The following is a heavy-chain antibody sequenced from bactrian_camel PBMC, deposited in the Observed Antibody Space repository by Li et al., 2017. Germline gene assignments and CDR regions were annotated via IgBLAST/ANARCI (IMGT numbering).Heavy chain of an antibody. CDR3: AAIPGSWFRLGERADFGY. CDR1: GYTAVINY. CDR2: IDSDGST. J-gene: IGHJ6*01. V-gene: IGHV3S53*01. D-gene: IGHD6*01. Sequence: HVQLVESGGGSVQTGGSLRLSCAASGYTAVINYTGWIRQSPGNEREEVALIDSDGSTNSADSVKGRFTVSRDNTKNMLVLQMDSLKSEDTAMYFCAAIPGSWFRLGERADFGYWGQGTQVTVS.